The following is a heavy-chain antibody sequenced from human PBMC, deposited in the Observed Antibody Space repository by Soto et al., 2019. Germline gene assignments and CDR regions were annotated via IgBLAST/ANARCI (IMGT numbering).Heavy chain of an antibody. V-gene: IGHV3-15*01. CDR1: GLIFTNAW. D-gene: IGHD2-2*01. J-gene: IGHJ5*02. Sequence: EVQLVESGGGLVKPGESLRLSCAASGLIFTNAWMTWVRQAPGKGLEWLGRIKSKIDGETTEYADSVKGRFTISRDNAKNSLYLQMNSLRAEDTAVYYCVRDSARIVVVPPVDGDNWLDPWGQGTLVTVSS. CDR3: VRDSARIVVVPPVDGDNWLDP. CDR2: IKSKIDGETT.